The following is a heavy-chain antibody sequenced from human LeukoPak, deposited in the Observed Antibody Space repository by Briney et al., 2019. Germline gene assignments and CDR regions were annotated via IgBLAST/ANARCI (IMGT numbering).Heavy chain of an antibody. CDR1: GFTVSSNY. V-gene: IGHV3-53*01. Sequence: GGSLRLSCAASGFTVSSNYMSWVRQAPGKGLEWVSVIYSGGSTYYADSVKGRFTISRDNSKTTLYLQMNSLRAEDTAVYYCAKDHYGDYVGSRDYWGQGTLVTVSS. CDR2: IYSGGST. J-gene: IGHJ4*02. CDR3: AKDHYGDYVGSRDY. D-gene: IGHD4-17*01.